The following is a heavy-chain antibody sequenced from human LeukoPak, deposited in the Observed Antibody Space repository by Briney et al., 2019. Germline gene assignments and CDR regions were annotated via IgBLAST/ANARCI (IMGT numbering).Heavy chain of an antibody. D-gene: IGHD6-6*01. CDR1: GYSISSGYY. CDR3: ARTGWYSSSAVLDY. V-gene: IGHV4-38-2*02. Sequence: PSETLSLTCTVSGYSISSGYYWGWIRQPPVKGLEWIGSIYHSGSTYYNPSLKSRVTISVDTSKNQFSLKPSSVTAADTAVYYCARTGWYSSSAVLDYWGQGTLVTVSS. J-gene: IGHJ4*02. CDR2: IYHSGST.